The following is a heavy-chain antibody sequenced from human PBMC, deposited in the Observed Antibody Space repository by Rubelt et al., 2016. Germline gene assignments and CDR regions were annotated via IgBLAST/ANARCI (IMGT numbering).Heavy chain of an antibody. CDR1: GFTFSSYS. CDR2: IGRSSSTI. D-gene: IGHD4-17*01. Sequence: EVQLVESGGGLVQPGGSLRLSCTASGFTFSSYSMNWVRQAPGKGLEWVSYIGRSSSTIFYADSGKGRFTISRDNAKNSLYLQMNSLRAEDTAIYYCARDLTVNDGFDIWGQGTMVTVSS. J-gene: IGHJ3*02. CDR3: ARDLTVNDGFDI. V-gene: IGHV3-48*01.